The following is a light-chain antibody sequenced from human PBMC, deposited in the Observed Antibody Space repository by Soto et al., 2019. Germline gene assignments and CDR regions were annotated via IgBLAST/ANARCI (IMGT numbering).Light chain of an antibody. CDR1: QSVGTK. CDR2: GAY. V-gene: IGKV3-15*01. CDR3: QHYNSWPLPA. Sequence: EIVMTQSPATLSVSAGERVTLSCRASQSVGTKLAWYQRKPGQAPRLLISGAYTRATGIPDRFSGSGSGTQFTLTISSLQSEDFAIYYCQHYNSWPLPAFGGGTKVEMK. J-gene: IGKJ4*01.